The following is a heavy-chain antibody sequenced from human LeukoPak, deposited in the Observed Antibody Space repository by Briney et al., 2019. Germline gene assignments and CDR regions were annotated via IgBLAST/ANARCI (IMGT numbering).Heavy chain of an antibody. CDR3: ARAPACSTNACYSGLLDY. Sequence: GGSLRLSCEVSGFTFNNYGVNWVRQAPGKGLEWVSYINNSSDTTYYGDSVAGRFTISRENAKNSVYLQMNSLRDDDTAVYYCARAPACSTNACYSGLLDYWGQGILVSVSS. J-gene: IGHJ4*02. CDR2: INNSSDTT. D-gene: IGHD2-2*01. CDR1: GFTFNNYG. V-gene: IGHV3-48*02.